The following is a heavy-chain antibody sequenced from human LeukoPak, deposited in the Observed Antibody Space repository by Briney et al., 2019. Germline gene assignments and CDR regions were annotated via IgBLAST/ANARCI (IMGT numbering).Heavy chain of an antibody. CDR1: GGSLSSYY. CDR3: ARTPSGYCSSTSCKGRYYYMDD. D-gene: IGHD2-2*01. J-gene: IGHJ6*03. CDR2: IYYSGST. V-gene: IGHV4-59*08. Sequence: SETLSLTCTVSGGSLSSYYWSWIRQPPGKGMEWIGYIYYSGSTNYNPSLKSRVTISVDTSKNQFSLKLSSVTAADTAVYYCARTPSGYCSSTSCKGRYYYMDDWGKGTTVTVSS.